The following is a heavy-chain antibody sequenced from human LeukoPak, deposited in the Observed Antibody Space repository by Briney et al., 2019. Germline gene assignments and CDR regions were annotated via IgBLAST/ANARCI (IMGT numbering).Heavy chain of an antibody. CDR1: GGYIITSDHY. Sequence: SETLSLTCSVSGGYIITSDHYWGWIRQPPGKGLEWLESIYYTGSTSTNPFFKSRVTVTVDTSKNQFSLNLTSVTAADTAVYYCARERYYYGGKTWFDPWVQGTLVTVPS. D-gene: IGHD4-23*01. CDR2: IYYTGST. V-gene: IGHV4-39*07. J-gene: IGHJ5*02. CDR3: ARERYYYGGKTWFDP.